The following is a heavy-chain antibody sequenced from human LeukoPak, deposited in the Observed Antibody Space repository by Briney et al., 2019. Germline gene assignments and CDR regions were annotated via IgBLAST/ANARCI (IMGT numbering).Heavy chain of an antibody. D-gene: IGHD6-19*01. V-gene: IGHV3-11*01. Sequence: GGSLRLSCAASGFTFSDYYMSWIRQAPGKGLEWVSYISSSGGTIYYAGSVKGRFTISRDNAKNSLYLQMNSLRAEDTAVYYCATHSSCWTRDFDYWGQGTLVTVSS. J-gene: IGHJ4*02. CDR2: ISSSGGTI. CDR1: GFTFSDYY. CDR3: ATHSSCWTRDFDY.